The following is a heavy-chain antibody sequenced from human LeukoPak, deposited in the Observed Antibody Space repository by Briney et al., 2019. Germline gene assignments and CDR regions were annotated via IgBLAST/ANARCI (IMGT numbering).Heavy chain of an antibody. D-gene: IGHD3-22*01. CDR1: GGSFSGYY. V-gene: IGHV4-34*01. CDR2: INHSGST. CDR3: ASWYYYDSSGYSVSTHKTQKDY. J-gene: IGHJ4*02. Sequence: SETLSLTCAVYGGSFSGYYWSWIRQPPGKGLEWIGEINHSGSTNYNPSLKSRVTISVDTSKNQFSLKLSSVTAADTAMYYCASWYYYDSSGYSVSTHKTQKDYWGQGTLVTVSS.